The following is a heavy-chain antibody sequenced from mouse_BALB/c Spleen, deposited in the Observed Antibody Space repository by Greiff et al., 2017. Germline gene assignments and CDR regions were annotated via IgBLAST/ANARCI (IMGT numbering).Heavy chain of an antibody. CDR1: GFNIKDYY. J-gene: IGHJ1*01. CDR2: IDPENGNT. D-gene: IGHD1-1*01. CDR3: ARLADYYGSSYKDFDV. V-gene: IGHV14-1*02. Sequence: EVKLMESGAELVRPGALVKLSCKASGFNIKDYYMHWVKQRPEQGLEWIGWIDPENGNTIYDPKFQGKASITADTSSNTAYLQLSSLTSEDTAVYYCARLADYYGSSYKDFDVWGAGTTVTVSS.